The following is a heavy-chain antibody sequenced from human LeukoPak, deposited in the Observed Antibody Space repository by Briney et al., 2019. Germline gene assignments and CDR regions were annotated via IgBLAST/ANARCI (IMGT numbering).Heavy chain of an antibody. Sequence: SETLSLTCTVSGGSISSSSYYWGWIRQPPGKGLEWIGTIYYSGTTYYNPSLKSRVTISVDTSRNQFSLKVSSVTAADTAVYYCARRGYGDYRSPTHAFDIWGQGTMVTVSS. V-gene: IGHV4-39*01. CDR2: IYYSGTT. J-gene: IGHJ3*02. CDR1: GGSISSSSYY. CDR3: ARRGYGDYRSPTHAFDI. D-gene: IGHD4-17*01.